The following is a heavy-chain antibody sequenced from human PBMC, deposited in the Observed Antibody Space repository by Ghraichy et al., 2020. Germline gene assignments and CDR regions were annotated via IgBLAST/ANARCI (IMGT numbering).Heavy chain of an antibody. V-gene: IGHV4-59*01. J-gene: IGHJ3*02. CDR2: IYYSGST. CDR1: GGSISSYY. Sequence: SETLSLTCTVSGGSISSYYWSWIWQPPGKGLEWIGYIYYSGSTNYNPSLKSRVTISVDTSKNQFSLKLSSVTAADTAVYYCASGLLWFGEQAFDIWGQGTMVTVSS. D-gene: IGHD3-10*01. CDR3: ASGLLWFGEQAFDI.